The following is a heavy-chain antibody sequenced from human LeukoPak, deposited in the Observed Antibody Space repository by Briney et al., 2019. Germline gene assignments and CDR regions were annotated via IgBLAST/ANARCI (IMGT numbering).Heavy chain of an antibody. CDR3: ARYYYDSSGYPGDAFDI. CDR2: INQSGST. CDR1: GGSFSGYY. J-gene: IGHJ3*02. Sequence: PSETLSLTCAVYGGSFSGYYWSWIRQPPGKGLEWIGEINQSGSTNYNPSLKSRVTISVDTSKNQFSLKLSSVTAADTAVYYCARYYYDSSGYPGDAFDIWGQGTMVTVSS. V-gene: IGHV4-34*01. D-gene: IGHD3-22*01.